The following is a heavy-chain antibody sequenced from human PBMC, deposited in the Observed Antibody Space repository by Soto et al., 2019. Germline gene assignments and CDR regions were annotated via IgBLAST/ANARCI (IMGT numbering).Heavy chain of an antibody. CDR2: IYYSGST. J-gene: IGHJ5*02. CDR1: GGSISSGGYY. D-gene: IGHD6-19*01. CDR3: ARVRGPPGCLVYR. Sequence: QVQLQESGPGLVKPSQTLSLTCTVSGGSISSGGYYWSWIRQHPGKGLGCIGYIYYSGSTYYNPSLKIRVTISVDTSKNQFSLKLSSVTAADTAVYYCARVRGPPGCLVYRWGQGTLVTVSS. V-gene: IGHV4-31*03.